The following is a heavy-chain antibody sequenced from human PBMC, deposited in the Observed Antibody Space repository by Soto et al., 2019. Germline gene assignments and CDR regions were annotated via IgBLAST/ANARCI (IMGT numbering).Heavy chain of an antibody. Sequence: EVQLVESGGGLVQPGGSLRLSCAASGFSVSSKYMSWVRQAPDKGLEWVSVLYTGGTIFYTDSARGRFTISRNSSNNTLYLQMNSLRAEDTAVYYCARGCGGGSCYSDWDYWGQGTLVTVST. CDR3: ARGCGGGSCYSDWDY. J-gene: IGHJ4*02. CDR2: LYTGGTI. D-gene: IGHD2-15*01. V-gene: IGHV3-53*01. CDR1: GFSVSSKY.